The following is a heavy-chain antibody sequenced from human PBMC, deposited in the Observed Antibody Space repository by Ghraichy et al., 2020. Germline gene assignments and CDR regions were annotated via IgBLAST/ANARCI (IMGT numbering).Heavy chain of an antibody. Sequence: ETLSLTCAASGFTFSSYWMSWVRQAPGKGLEWVANIKQDGSEKYYVDSVKGRFTISRDNAKNSLYLQMNSLRAEDTAVYYCARDRQWLPEYYYYYYGMDVWGQGTTVTVSS. CDR2: IKQDGSEK. V-gene: IGHV3-7*03. J-gene: IGHJ6*02. CDR1: GFTFSSYW. CDR3: ARDRQWLPEYYYYYYGMDV. D-gene: IGHD6-19*01.